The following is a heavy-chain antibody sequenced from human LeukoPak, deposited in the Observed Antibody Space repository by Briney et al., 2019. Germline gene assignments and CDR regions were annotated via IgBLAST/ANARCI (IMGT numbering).Heavy chain of an antibody. J-gene: IGHJ5*02. CDR3: AREGATKWFDP. V-gene: IGHV4-39*07. D-gene: IGHD1-26*01. CDR2: IYYSGST. Sequence: SETLSLTCTVSGGSISSSSYYWGWLRQPPGKGLEWIGSIYYSGSTYYNPSLKSRVTISVDTSKNQFSLKLSSVTAADTAVYYCAREGATKWFDPWGQGTLVTVSS. CDR1: GGSISSSSYY.